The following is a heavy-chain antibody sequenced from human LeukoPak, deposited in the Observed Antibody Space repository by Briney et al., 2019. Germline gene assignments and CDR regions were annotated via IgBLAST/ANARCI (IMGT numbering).Heavy chain of an antibody. J-gene: IGHJ4*02. Sequence: GGSLRLSCAASGFTFSSYAMSWVRQAPGKGLEWVSAISGSGGSTYYADSVKGRFTISRDNSKNTLYLQMNSLRAEDTAVYNCAGGVVVISLFGYWGQGTLVTVSS. CDR2: ISGSGGST. V-gene: IGHV3-23*01. CDR1: GFTFSSYA. CDR3: AGGVVVISLFGY. D-gene: IGHD3-22*01.